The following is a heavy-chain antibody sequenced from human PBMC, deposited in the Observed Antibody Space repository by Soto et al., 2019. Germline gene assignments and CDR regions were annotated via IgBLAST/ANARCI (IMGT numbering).Heavy chain of an antibody. CDR3: ARAYFGYPAVYGMDV. D-gene: IGHD3-10*01. CDR1: GGSISSGGYY. Sequence: PSETLSLTCTVSGGSISSGGYYWSWLRQHPGKGLEWIGYIYYSGSTSYNPSLKSRVTISVDTSKNQFSLKLSSVTAADTAVYYCARAYFGYPAVYGMDVWGQGTTVTVSS. CDR2: IYYSGST. J-gene: IGHJ6*02. V-gene: IGHV4-31*03.